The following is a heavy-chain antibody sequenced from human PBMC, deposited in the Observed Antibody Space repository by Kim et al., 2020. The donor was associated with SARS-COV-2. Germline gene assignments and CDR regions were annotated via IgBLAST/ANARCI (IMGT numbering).Heavy chain of an antibody. CDR2: INAGNGNT. J-gene: IGHJ5*02. CDR1: GYTFTSYA. CDR3: ARDRRVVGATGRGFDP. D-gene: IGHD1-26*01. V-gene: IGHV1-3*01. Sequence: ASVKVSCKASGYTFTSYAMHWVRQAPGQRLEWMGWINAGNGNTKYSQKFQGRVTITRDTSASTAYMELSSLRSEDTAVYYCARDRRVVGATGRGFDPWGQGTLVTVSS.